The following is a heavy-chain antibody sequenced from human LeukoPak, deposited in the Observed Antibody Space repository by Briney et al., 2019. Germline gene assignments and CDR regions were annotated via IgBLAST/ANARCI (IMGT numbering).Heavy chain of an antibody. D-gene: IGHD2-2*01. CDR2: IHTNTGNP. Sequence: ASVKVSCKASGYTFTTYAMSWVRQAPGQGLEWMGWIHTNTGNPTYAQGFTGRFVFSLDTSVSTAFLQISSLKPEDTAVYYCARPGGSCSDTRCYPHYWGQGTLVTVSS. V-gene: IGHV7-4-1*02. J-gene: IGHJ4*02. CDR1: GYTFTTYA. CDR3: ARPGGSCSDTRCYPHY.